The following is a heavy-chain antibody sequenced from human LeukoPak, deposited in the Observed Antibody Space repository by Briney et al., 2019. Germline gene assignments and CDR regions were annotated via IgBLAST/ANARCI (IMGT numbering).Heavy chain of an antibody. CDR3: ARDTGSNFFDP. J-gene: IGHJ5*02. CDR2: ISTYNAKT. CDR1: GYTFTTYG. Sequence: ASVKVSCKASGYTFTTYGIIWVRQAPGQGLEWMGWISTYNAKTKYAQNLQGRVAMTTDTTTSTVYMELRSLTSDDTAVYYCARDTGSNFFDPWGQGTLVTVAS. D-gene: IGHD1-26*01. V-gene: IGHV1-18*01.